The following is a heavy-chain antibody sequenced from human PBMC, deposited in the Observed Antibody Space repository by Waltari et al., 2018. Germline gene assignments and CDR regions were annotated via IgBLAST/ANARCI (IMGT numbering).Heavy chain of an antibody. CDR3: AKEDYYYMDV. Sequence: EVQLLESGGGLVQPGGSLRLSCAVSGFTFSTYVISGVRQAPGKGLEWVSVIYRDETTKYADSVKGRFSISRDNSRNMVYLQMHSLRPEDTAVYFCAKEDYYYMDVWGEGTTVTVFS. V-gene: IGHV3-23*03. CDR1: GFTFSTYV. J-gene: IGHJ6*03. CDR2: IYRDETT.